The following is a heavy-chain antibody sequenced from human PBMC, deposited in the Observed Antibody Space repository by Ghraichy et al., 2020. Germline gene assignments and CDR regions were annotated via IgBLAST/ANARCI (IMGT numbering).Heavy chain of an antibody. D-gene: IGHD3-3*01. CDR3: ATCITIFGVVYGMDV. CDR1: GYTFTSYG. CDR2: ISAYNGNT. V-gene: IGHV1-18*01. Sequence: ASVKVSCKASGYTFTSYGISWVRQAPGQGLEWMGWISAYNGNTNYAQKLQGRVTMTTDTSTSTAYMELRSLRSDDTAVYYCATCITIFGVVYGMDVWGQGTTVTVSS. J-gene: IGHJ6*02.